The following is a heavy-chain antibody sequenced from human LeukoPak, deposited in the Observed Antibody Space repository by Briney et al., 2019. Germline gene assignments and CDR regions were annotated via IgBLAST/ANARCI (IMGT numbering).Heavy chain of an antibody. D-gene: IGHD2-2*01. CDR1: GFTFSSYS. V-gene: IGHV3-21*01. CDR2: ISSSSSYI. Sequence: GGSLRLSCAASGFTFSSYSMNWVRQAPGKGLEWVSSISSSSSYIYHADSVKGRFTISRDNAKNSLYLQMNSLRAEDTAVYYCTGYCSSTSCYPWFDPWGQGTLVTVSS. J-gene: IGHJ5*02. CDR3: TGYCSSTSCYPWFDP.